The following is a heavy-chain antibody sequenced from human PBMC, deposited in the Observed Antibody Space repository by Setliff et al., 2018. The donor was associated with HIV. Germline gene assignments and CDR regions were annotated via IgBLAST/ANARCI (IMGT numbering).Heavy chain of an antibody. CDR2: IYTSGST. D-gene: IGHD1-1*01. Sequence: LSETLSLTCTVSGGSISSGSYYWSWIRQPAGKGLEWIGHIYTSGSTNYNPSLKSRVTISVDTSKNQFSLKLSSVTAADTAVYYCARAPPGIQLLTTTNGPYYFDFWGQGLLVTVSS. CDR1: GGSISSGSYY. V-gene: IGHV4-61*09. J-gene: IGHJ4*02. CDR3: ARAPPGIQLLTTTNGPYYFDF.